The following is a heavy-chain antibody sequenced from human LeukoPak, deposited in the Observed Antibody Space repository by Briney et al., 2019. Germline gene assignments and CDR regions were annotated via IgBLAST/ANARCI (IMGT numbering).Heavy chain of an antibody. J-gene: IGHJ4*02. V-gene: IGHV1-69*04. CDR3: ARDSFGPDYVWGSYRQDY. CDR2: IIPILGIA. D-gene: IGHD3-16*02. Sequence: SVRVSCKASGGTFSSYAISWVRQAPGQGLEWMGRIIPILGIANYAQKFQGRVTITADKSTSTAYMELSSLRSEDTAVYYCARDSFGPDYVWGSYRQDYWGQGTLVTVSS. CDR1: GGTFSSYA.